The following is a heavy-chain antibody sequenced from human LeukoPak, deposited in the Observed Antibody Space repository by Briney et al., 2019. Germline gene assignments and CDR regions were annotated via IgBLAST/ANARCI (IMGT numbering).Heavy chain of an antibody. V-gene: IGHV1-18*01. CDR2: ISAYNGNT. D-gene: IGHD2-15*01. Sequence: ASVKVSCKASGYTFTSYGISWVRQAPGQGLEWMGWISAYNGNTNYAQKLQGRVTMTTDTSTSTAYMELRSLRSDDTAVYYCARAGTGYCSGGSCYLDYWGQGTLVTVSS. CDR3: ARAGTGYCSGGSCYLDY. J-gene: IGHJ4*02. CDR1: GYTFTSYG.